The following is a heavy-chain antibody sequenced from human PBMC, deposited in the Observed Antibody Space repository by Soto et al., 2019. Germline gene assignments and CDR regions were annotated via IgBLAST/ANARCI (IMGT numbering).Heavy chain of an antibody. Sequence: QVQLVQSGAEVKKPGSSVKVSCKASGGTFSSYAISWVRQAPGQGLEWMGGIIPIFGTANYAQKFQGRVTTTAAESPSTAYMELSSLGSADTAVYCCARWVAARQDWFAPWGQGTLVTVSS. CDR3: ARWVAARQDWFAP. CDR1: GGTFSSYA. D-gene: IGHD6-6*01. V-gene: IGHV1-69*12. J-gene: IGHJ5*02. CDR2: IIPIFGTA.